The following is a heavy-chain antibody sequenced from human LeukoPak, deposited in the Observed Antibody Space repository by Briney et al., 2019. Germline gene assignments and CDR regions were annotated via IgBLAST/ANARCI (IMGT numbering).Heavy chain of an antibody. CDR2: INTDGSIT. V-gene: IGHV3-74*01. Sequence: GGSLRLSCAASGFTFSSYWMHWVRQAPGKGLVWVSRINTDGSITSYADSVKGRFTISTDNAKNTLYLQMNSLRAEDTAVYYCARDPLYYYMDVWGKGTTVTVSS. CDR1: GFTFSSYW. CDR3: ARDPLYYYMDV. J-gene: IGHJ6*03.